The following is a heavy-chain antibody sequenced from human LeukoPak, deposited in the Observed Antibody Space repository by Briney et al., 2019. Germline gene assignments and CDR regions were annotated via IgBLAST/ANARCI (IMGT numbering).Heavy chain of an antibody. CDR2: IYYSRST. D-gene: IGHD1-1*01. J-gene: IGHJ3*02. CDR1: GGSISSYY. Sequence: SETLSLTCTVSGGSISSYYWSWIRQPPGKGLEWIGYIYYSRSTNYNPSLKSRVTISVDTSKNQFSLKLSSVTAADTAVYYCARVGTGTDAFDIWGQGTMVTVSS. CDR3: ARVGTGTDAFDI. V-gene: IGHV4-59*01.